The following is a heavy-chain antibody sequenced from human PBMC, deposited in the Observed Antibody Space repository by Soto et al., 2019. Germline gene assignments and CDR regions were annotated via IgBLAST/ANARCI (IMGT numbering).Heavy chain of an antibody. V-gene: IGHV4-61*03. CDR3: AREXRYSDGNGYNYYYGMDV. CDR2: VYYSGST. D-gene: IGHD3-22*01. Sequence: SETLSLTCAVSGGSVSSGTDYWSWIRQPPGKGLEWLGYVYYSGSTKYNPSLKSRVTISVDTSKNHFSLEVNSVTAADTALYYCAREXRYSDGNGYNYYYGMDVWGQGITVTVSS. CDR1: GGSVSSGTDY. J-gene: IGHJ6*02.